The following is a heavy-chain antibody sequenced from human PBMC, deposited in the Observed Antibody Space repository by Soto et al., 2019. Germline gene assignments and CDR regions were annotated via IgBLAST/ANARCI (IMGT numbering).Heavy chain of an antibody. J-gene: IGHJ6*02. CDR3: ERGVRPYQMLSDMDV. Sequence: GGSLRLSCAASGFTFSSYAMSWVRQAPGKGLEWVSAISGSGGSTYYEDSVKGRFTIYRENSKNTLYLQMNSLRAEDTAVYYCERGVRPYQMLSDMDVWGQGTTVTVFS. D-gene: IGHD2-2*01. CDR1: GFTFSSYA. V-gene: IGHV3-23*01. CDR2: ISGSGGST.